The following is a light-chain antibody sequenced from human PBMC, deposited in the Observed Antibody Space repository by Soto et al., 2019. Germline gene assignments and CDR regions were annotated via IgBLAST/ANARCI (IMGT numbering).Light chain of an antibody. CDR1: SSDVGGYNY. Sequence: QSALTQPVSVSGSPGQSITISCTGTSSDVGGYNYVSWYQQHPGKAPKLMIYDVSNRPSGVSNRFSGSKSGNTASLTISGLQAEDEADYYCSSYTSSSTLAVFGGGTQLTVL. CDR2: DVS. CDR3: SSYTSSSTLAV. V-gene: IGLV2-14*01. J-gene: IGLJ7*01.